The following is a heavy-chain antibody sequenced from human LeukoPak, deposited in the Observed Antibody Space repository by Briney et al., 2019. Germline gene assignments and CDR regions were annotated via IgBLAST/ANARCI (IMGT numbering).Heavy chain of an antibody. CDR3: ARGIAAAGTNWFDP. CDR1: GFTFSSYS. CDR2: ISSSSSYI. V-gene: IGHV3-21*01. Sequence: GGSLRLSCAASGFTFSSYSMNWVRQAPGEGLEWVSSISSSSSYIYYADSVKGRFTISRDNAKNSLYLQVNSLRAEDTAVYYCARGIAAAGTNWFDPWGQGTLVTVSS. D-gene: IGHD6-13*01. J-gene: IGHJ5*02.